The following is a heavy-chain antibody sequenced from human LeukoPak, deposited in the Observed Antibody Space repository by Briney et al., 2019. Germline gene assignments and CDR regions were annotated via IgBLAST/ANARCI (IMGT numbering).Heavy chain of an antibody. D-gene: IGHD6-13*01. CDR2: FDPEDGDT. CDR3: ATYLLAAAGDADY. Sequence: ASVKVSCKVSGYTLTELSMHWVRQAPGKGLEWMGGFDPEDGDTIYAQKFQGRVTMTEDTSTDTAYMELSSLRSEDTAVHYCATYLLAAAGDADYWGQGTLVTVSS. J-gene: IGHJ4*02. CDR1: GYTLTELS. V-gene: IGHV1-24*01.